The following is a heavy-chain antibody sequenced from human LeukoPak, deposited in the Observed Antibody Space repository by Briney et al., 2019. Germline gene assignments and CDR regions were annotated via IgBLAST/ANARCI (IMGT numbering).Heavy chain of an antibody. CDR3: ARSHDSSGYSEV. CDR2: IYYSGST. V-gene: IGHV4-30-4*01. Sequence: SETLSLTCTVSGGSISSGDYYRSWIRQPPGKGLEWIGYIYYSGSTYYNPSLKSRVTISVDTSKNQFSLKLSSVTAADTAVYYCARSHDSSGYSEVWGQGTLVTVSS. CDR1: GGSISSGDYY. J-gene: IGHJ4*02. D-gene: IGHD3-22*01.